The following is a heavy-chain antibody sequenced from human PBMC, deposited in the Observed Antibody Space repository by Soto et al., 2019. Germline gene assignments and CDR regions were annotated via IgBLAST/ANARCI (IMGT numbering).Heavy chain of an antibody. Sequence: ASVKVSCKASGYIFTGYYMHWVRQAPGQGLEWMGWINPNSGDTNYTQKFQGWVTMTRDTSISTAYMELSRLRSDDTAVYYCARGGYYDSRAYRYWGQATLVTVSS. D-gene: IGHD3-22*01. CDR3: ARGGYYDSRAYRY. J-gene: IGHJ4*02. V-gene: IGHV1-2*04. CDR1: GYIFTGYY. CDR2: INPNSGDT.